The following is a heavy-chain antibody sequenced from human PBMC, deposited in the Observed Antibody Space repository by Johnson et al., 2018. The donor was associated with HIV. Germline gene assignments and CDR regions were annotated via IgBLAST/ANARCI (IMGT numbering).Heavy chain of an antibody. Sequence: VQLVESGGGFVQPGRSLRLSCAASGFTFDDYAMHWVRQAPGKGLEWVSGIRWNRGSIGYADSVTGRFTISRDNAKNSLYLQMNSMRAEDTALYYCAKAASTLGGDAFDIWGQGTMVSVSS. CDR2: IRWNRGSI. CDR3: AKAASTLGGDAFDI. D-gene: IGHD3-16*01. J-gene: IGHJ3*02. V-gene: IGHV3-9*01. CDR1: GFTFDDYA.